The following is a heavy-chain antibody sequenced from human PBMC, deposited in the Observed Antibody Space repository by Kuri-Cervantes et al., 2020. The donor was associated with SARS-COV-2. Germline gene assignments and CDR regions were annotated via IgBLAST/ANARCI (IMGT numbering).Heavy chain of an antibody. J-gene: IGHJ6*03. Sequence: SVKVSCKASGGTFSSYAISWVRQAPGQGLEWMGGIIPVLGTTTYSQKFQGRVTITADKSTSTAYMELSSLTSEDTAVYYCARVAAAAGPAGEYSFYMDVWGKGTTVTVSS. CDR1: GGTFSSYA. V-gene: IGHV1-69*10. CDR2: IIPVLGTT. D-gene: IGHD6-13*01. CDR3: ARVAAAAGPAGEYSFYMDV.